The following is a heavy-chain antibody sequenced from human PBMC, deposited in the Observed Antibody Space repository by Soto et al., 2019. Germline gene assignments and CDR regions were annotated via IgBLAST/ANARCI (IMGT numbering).Heavy chain of an antibody. CDR2: ISSSSSYI. D-gene: IGHD2-15*01. CDR1: GFTFSSYS. Sequence: PGGSLRLSCAASGFTFSSYSMNWVRQAPGKGLEWVSSISSSSSYIYYADSVKGRFTISRDNAKNSLYLQMNSLRAEDTAVYYCAREGYCSGGSCYSYYYYYYYYMDVWGKGTTVTVSS. J-gene: IGHJ6*03. CDR3: AREGYCSGGSCYSYYYYYYYYMDV. V-gene: IGHV3-21*01.